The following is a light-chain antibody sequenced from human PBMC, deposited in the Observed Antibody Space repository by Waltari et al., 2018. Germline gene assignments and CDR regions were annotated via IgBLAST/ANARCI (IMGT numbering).Light chain of an antibody. CDR3: QHYVRLPAT. Sequence: EIVLTQSPGTLSLSPGERATLPCRASSSVGGTLAWYQQKPGQAPRLLLYGASIRAPGTPDRFSGTGSGTDFSLTISRLEPEDFAVYYCQHYVRLPATFGQGTKVEIK. V-gene: IGKV3-20*01. CDR2: GAS. J-gene: IGKJ1*01. CDR1: SSVGGT.